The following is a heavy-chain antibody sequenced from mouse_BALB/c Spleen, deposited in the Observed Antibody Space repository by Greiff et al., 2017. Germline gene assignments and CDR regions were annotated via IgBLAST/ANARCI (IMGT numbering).Heavy chain of an antibody. CDR3: ARGNYEGNYAMDY. Sequence: VQLQQTGPELVKPGASVKISCKASGYSFTDYIMLWVKQSHGKSLEWIGNINPYYGSTSYNLKFKGKATLTVDKSSSTAYMQLNSLTSEDSAVYYCARGNYEGNYAMDYWGQGTSVTVSS. CDR2: INPYYGST. D-gene: IGHD1-1*01. V-gene: IGHV1-39*01. J-gene: IGHJ4*01. CDR1: GYSFTDYI.